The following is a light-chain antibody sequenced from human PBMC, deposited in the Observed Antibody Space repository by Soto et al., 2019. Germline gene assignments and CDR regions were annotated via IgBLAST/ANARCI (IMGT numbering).Light chain of an antibody. CDR2: EGS. J-gene: IGLJ2*01. Sequence: QSALTQPASVSGSPGQSITISCTGTSSDVGSYNLVSWYQQHPGKAPKLMIYEGSKRPSGVSNRFSGSKSGNTASLTISGLQAEDEADYYCCSYAGSSTSHVVFGGGTKVTDL. CDR3: CSYAGSSTSHVV. CDR1: SSDVGSYNL. V-gene: IGLV2-23*01.